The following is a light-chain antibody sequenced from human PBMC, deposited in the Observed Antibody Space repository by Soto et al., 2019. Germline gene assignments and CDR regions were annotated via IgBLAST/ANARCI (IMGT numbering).Light chain of an antibody. CDR3: QQYSSSPVT. Sequence: EIVLTQSPGTLSLSPGERATLSCRASQSVRSSQLAWYQQKPGQAPRLLIYGASSRATGIPDRFSGSGSGTDFTLTISRLEPEDFAVYFCQQYSSSPVTLGQGTKVDIK. V-gene: IGKV3-20*01. CDR2: GAS. J-gene: IGKJ1*01. CDR1: QSVRSSQ.